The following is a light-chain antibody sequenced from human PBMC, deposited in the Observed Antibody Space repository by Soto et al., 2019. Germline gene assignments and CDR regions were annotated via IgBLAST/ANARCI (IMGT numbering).Light chain of an antibody. CDR1: QSVSSSY. V-gene: IGKV3-20*01. J-gene: IGKJ1*01. CDR2: GAS. Sequence: EIVLTQSPGTLSLSPGERATLSCRASQSVSSSYLAWYQQKPGQAPRLLIYGASSRATGIPDRFSGSGSGTDFTLTISRLEAEDFAVYYCQQDGSSPSGWTFGQGTKVESK. CDR3: QQDGSSPSGWT.